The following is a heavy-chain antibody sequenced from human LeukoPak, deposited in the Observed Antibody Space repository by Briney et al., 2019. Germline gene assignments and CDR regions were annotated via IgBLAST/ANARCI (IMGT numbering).Heavy chain of an antibody. CDR3: AKVGVVVVAATGTAMP. CDR2: ISGSGGST. CDR1: GFTFSSYA. D-gene: IGHD2-15*01. V-gene: IGHV3-23*01. Sequence: GGSLRLSCAASGFTFSSYAMSWVRQAPGKGLEWVSAISGSGGSTYYAGSVKGRFTISRDNSKNTLYLQMNSLRAEDTAVYYCAKVGVVVVAATGTAMPWGQGTLVTVSS. J-gene: IGHJ5*02.